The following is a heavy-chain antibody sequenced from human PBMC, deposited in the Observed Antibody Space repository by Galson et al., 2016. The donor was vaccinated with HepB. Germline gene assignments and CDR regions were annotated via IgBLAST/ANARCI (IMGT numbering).Heavy chain of an antibody. J-gene: IGHJ4*02. D-gene: IGHD4-23*01. V-gene: IGHV4-4*01. CDR3: AGGKLASGWGY. CDR1: GDSISRDTW. Sequence: ETLSLTCAVSGDSISRDTWWSCIRQPPGKGLEWIGEIYHTGTTNYNPSLKSRVTMSLDKSKNQFSLMVTSVTAAGTALYFCAGGKLASGWGYWGQGTLVTVSS. CDR2: IYHTGTT.